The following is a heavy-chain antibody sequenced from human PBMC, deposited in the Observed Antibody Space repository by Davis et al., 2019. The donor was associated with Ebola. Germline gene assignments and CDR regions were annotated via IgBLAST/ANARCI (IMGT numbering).Heavy chain of an antibody. D-gene: IGHD2-8*02. J-gene: IGHJ4*02. V-gene: IGHV3-74*01. CDR2: INIDGIYT. CDR1: GFTFSNYW. Sequence: PGGSLRLSCEASGFTFSNYWMHWVRQAPGKGLVWVSRINIDGIYTNYADSVKGRFTISRDNAKNTLYLQMNRLRGDDTAVYFCTRTVALVGGAFDYWGQGMLVTVSS. CDR3: TRTVALVGGAFDY.